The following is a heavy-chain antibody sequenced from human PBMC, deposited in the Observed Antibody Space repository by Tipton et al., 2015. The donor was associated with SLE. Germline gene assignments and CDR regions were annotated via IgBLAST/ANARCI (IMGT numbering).Heavy chain of an antibody. D-gene: IGHD3-9*01. V-gene: IGHV4-59*01. CDR2: IYYSGST. CDR3: ARAGAFLTGYYDY. Sequence: TLSLTCTVSGGSISSYYWSWIRQPPGKGLEWIGSIYYSGSTNYNPSLKSRVTISVDTSKNQFSLKLSSVTAADTAVYYCARAGAFLTGYYDYWGQGTLVTVSS. J-gene: IGHJ4*02. CDR1: GGSISSYY.